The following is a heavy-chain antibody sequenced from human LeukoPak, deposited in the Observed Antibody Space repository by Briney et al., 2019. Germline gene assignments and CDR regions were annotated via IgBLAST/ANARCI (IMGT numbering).Heavy chain of an antibody. J-gene: IGHJ3*02. D-gene: IGHD3-3*01. CDR1: GFTFSSYW. Sequence: GGSLRLSCAASGFTFSSYWMSWVRQAPGKGLEWVANIKQDGSEKYYVDSVKGRFTISRDNAKNSLYLQMNSQRAEDTAVYYCARDLLRFLEWLPDDAFDIWGQGTMVTVSS. V-gene: IGHV3-7*01. CDR2: IKQDGSEK. CDR3: ARDLLRFLEWLPDDAFDI.